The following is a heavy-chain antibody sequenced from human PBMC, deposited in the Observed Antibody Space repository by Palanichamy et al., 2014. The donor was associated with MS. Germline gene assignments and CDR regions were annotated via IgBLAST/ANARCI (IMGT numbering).Heavy chain of an antibody. CDR3: ARDCCNNLVQGVIPDY. CDR2: ISYDGSDK. Sequence: WVRQAPGKGLEWVVVISYDGSDKYYADSVKGRFTISRDNSKNTLYLQMNSLRTEDTAVYYCARDCCNNLVQGVIPDYWGQGTLVTVSS. V-gene: IGHV3-30-3*01. J-gene: IGHJ4*02. D-gene: IGHD3-10*01.